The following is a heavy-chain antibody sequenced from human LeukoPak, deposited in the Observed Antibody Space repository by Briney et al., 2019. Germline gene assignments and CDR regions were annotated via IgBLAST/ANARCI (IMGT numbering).Heavy chain of an antibody. V-gene: IGHV3-30*02. Sequence: PGGSLRLSCAASGFTLSSYGMHWVRQAPGKGLEWVAFIRYDGSNKYYADSVKGRFTISRDNSKDTLYLQMNSLRAEDTAVYYCAKDDDYGVDYWGQGTLVTVSS. D-gene: IGHD4-17*01. J-gene: IGHJ4*02. CDR2: IRYDGSNK. CDR3: AKDDDYGVDY. CDR1: GFTLSSYG.